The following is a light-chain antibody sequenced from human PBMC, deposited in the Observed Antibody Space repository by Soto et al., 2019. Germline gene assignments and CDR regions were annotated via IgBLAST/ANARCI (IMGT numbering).Light chain of an antibody. Sequence: QSALTQPASVSGSPGQSITISCIGTSSDGGGYNYVSWYQQHPGKAPKLMIYEVSNRPSGVSNRFSGSKSGNTASLTISGLHSEDESDYYFSSYTDSTTLFVFGPGTKLTVL. J-gene: IGLJ1*01. V-gene: IGLV2-14*01. CDR3: SSYTDSTTLFV. CDR2: EVS. CDR1: SSDGGGYNY.